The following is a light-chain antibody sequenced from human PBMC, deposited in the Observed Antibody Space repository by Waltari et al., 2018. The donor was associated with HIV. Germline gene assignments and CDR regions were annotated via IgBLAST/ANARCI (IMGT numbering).Light chain of an antibody. CDR2: GAL. Sequence: EIVLTQSPGTLSLSPGARATLSCRASQSLSSSYLAWFQQKPGQAPRLLIYGALSRATGIPDRFSGSGSGTDFTLTISRLEPEDFAVYYCQQYTSPWTFGQGTKLEIK. CDR1: QSLSSSY. J-gene: IGKJ2*01. V-gene: IGKV3-20*01. CDR3: QQYTSPWT.